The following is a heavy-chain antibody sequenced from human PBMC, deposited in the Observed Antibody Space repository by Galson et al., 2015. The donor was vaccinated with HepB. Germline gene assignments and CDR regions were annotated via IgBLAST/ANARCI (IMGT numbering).Heavy chain of an antibody. CDR3: ARESPAGYFDWSI. Sequence: SVKVSCKASGYTFTSYGMNWVRQAPGQGLEWMGWINTNTENPTYAQGFTGRFVFSLDTSVSTAYLQISSLKAEDTAVYYCARESPAGYFDWSIWGQGTLVTVSS. CDR2: INTNTENP. CDR1: GYTFTSYG. D-gene: IGHD3-9*01. J-gene: IGHJ4*02. V-gene: IGHV7-4-1*02.